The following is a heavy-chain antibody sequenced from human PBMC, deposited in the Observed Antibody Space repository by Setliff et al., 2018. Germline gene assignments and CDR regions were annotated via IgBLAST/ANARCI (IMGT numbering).Heavy chain of an antibody. D-gene: IGHD3-10*01. Sequence: GASVKVSCKVSGSSFSSYAISWVRQAPGQGLEWMGGVIPILGIVHYAQKFQGRLTITADKSTTTAYMDLNDVRPEDTAVYYCARVLNWRGVHNAFSVWGQGTVVTV. CDR1: GSSFSSYA. J-gene: IGHJ3*01. V-gene: IGHV1-69*10. CDR3: ARVLNWRGVHNAFSV. CDR2: VIPILGIV.